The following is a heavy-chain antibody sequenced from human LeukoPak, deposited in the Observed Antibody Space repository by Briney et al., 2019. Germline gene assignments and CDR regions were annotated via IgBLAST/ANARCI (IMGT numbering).Heavy chain of an antibody. CDR3: ARTGGGGSIAARLHYYYMDV. CDR2: ISAYNGNT. V-gene: IGHV1-18*01. Sequence: ASVKVSCKAPGYTFTSYGISWVRQAPGQGLEWMGWISAYNGNTNYAQNLQGRVTMTTDTSTSTAYMELRSLRSDDTAVYYCARTGGGGSIAARLHYYYMDVWGKGTTVTVSS. D-gene: IGHD6-6*01. J-gene: IGHJ6*03. CDR1: GYTFTSYG.